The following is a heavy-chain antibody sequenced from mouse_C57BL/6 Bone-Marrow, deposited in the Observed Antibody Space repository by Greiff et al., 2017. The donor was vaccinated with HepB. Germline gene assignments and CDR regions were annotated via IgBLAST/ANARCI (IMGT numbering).Heavy chain of an antibody. CDR1: GYTFTSYG. J-gene: IGHJ4*01. CDR2: IYPRSGNT. CDR3: AALLRRGYAMDY. Sequence: VQLQQSGAELARPGASVKLSCKASGYTFTSYGISWVKQRTGQGLEWIGEIYPRSGNTYYNEKFKGKATLTADKSSSTAYMELRSLTSEDSAVYFCAALLRRGYAMDYWGQGTSVTVSS. D-gene: IGHD1-1*01. V-gene: IGHV1-81*01.